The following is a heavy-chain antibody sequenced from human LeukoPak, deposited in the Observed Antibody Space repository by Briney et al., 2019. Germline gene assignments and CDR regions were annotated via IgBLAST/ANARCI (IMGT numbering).Heavy chain of an antibody. Sequence: GGSLRLSCAASGFNFDNFWMSWVRQAPGKGLEWVANIREDGGKQNYVDSVKGRFTISRDNAKNSLYLQMNSLRAEDTAVHYCARYSSGYPDAFDIWGQGTMVTVSS. J-gene: IGHJ3*02. CDR3: ARYSSGYPDAFDI. V-gene: IGHV3-7*01. CDR2: IREDGGKQ. D-gene: IGHD3-22*01. CDR1: GFNFDNFW.